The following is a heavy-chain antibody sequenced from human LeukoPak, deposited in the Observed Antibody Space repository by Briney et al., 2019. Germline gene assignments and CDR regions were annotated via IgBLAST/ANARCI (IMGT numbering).Heavy chain of an antibody. CDR2: IWYDGTNK. Sequence: GRSLRLSCEASGFLFNNYGMHWVRQAPGKGLEWVTVIWYDGTNKDYADSVKGRFTISRDNSKNMLYLQMNSVRAEDTAVYYCARDRYRSGWYGNYFDYWGRGTLVTVAS. V-gene: IGHV3-33*01. J-gene: IGHJ4*02. CDR1: GFLFNNYG. D-gene: IGHD6-19*01. CDR3: ARDRYRSGWYGNYFDY.